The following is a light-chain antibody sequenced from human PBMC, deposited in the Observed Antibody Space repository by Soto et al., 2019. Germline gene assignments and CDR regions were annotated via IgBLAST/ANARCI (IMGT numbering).Light chain of an antibody. CDR2: GAS. Sequence: EIVMTQSPDTLSVARGERATLFCRASQSVSSNLVWYQQKPGQAPRLLIYGASTRATGIPARFSGSGSGTEFTLTISSLQSEDFAVYYCQQCNAWPLTFGQGTKVEI. J-gene: IGKJ1*01. CDR3: QQCNAWPLT. CDR1: QSVSSN. V-gene: IGKV3-15*01.